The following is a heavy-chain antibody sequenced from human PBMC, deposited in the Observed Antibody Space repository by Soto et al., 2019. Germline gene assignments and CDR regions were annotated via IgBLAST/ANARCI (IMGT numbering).Heavy chain of an antibody. CDR3: ASPMGGYYDSSGYYYVLDY. D-gene: IGHD3-22*01. Sequence: GASVKVSCKASGYTFTTYYMHWVRQAPGQGLEWMGIIDPSGGSTTYAQKFQGRVTMTRDTSTSTAYMELSSLRSEDTAVYYCASPMGGYYDSSGYYYVLDYWGQGTLVTVSS. V-gene: IGHV1-46*01. J-gene: IGHJ4*02. CDR1: GYTFTTYY. CDR2: IDPSGGST.